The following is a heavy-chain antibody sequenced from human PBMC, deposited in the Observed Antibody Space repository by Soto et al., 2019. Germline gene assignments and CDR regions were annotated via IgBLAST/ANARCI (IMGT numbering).Heavy chain of an antibody. Sequence: EVQLLESGGGLVQPGGSLRLSCAASGFTFSSYGMTWVRQAPGKGLEWVSFSSATGAGTYYAASVKGRFTISRDNSKNTLYLQMTSLRADDTAVYYCAKDRRAGGKYGFYSDFWGQGALVIVSS. V-gene: IGHV3-23*01. CDR1: GFTFSSYG. CDR3: AKDRRAGGKYGFYSDF. J-gene: IGHJ4*02. D-gene: IGHD2-21*01. CDR2: SSATGAGT.